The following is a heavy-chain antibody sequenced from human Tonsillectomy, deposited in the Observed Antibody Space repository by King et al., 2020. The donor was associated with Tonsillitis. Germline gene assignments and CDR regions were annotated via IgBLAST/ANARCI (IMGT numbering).Heavy chain of an antibody. CDR3: ARGKPLPFQKWFDP. V-gene: IGHV4-31*03. CDR1: GGSISDGGSY. D-gene: IGHD1-14*01. J-gene: IGHJ5*02. CDR2: IYYRGNT. Sequence: VQLQESGPGLVKPSQTLSLTCSVSGGSISDGGSYWSWIRQPPGKGLEWIGYIYYRGNTYYNASFESRVVISIDTSKNQFSLNRTSVTAADTAVYFCARGKPLPFQKWFDPWGQGTLVTVSS.